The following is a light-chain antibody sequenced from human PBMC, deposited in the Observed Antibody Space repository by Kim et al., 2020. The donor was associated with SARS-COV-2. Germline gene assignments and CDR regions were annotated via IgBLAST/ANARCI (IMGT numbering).Light chain of an antibody. V-gene: IGLV3-19*01. CDR1: SLRSYY. J-gene: IGLJ2*01. CDR2: GKN. Sequence: SSELTQDPAVSVALGQTVRITCQGDSLRSYYANWYQQKPGQAPIVVIYGKNNRPSGIPDRFSGSSSGDTASLTITGTQAGDEADYYCNSRGSNDNVLFGGGTKLTV. CDR3: NSRGSNDNVL.